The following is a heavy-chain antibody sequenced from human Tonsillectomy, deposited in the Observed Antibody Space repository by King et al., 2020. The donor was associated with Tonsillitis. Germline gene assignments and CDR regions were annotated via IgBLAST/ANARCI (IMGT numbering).Heavy chain of an antibody. D-gene: IGHD1-26*01. Sequence: QLQESGPGLVKPSETLSLTCTVSGGSINGHYWSWIRPSAGKGLEWIGRVYSSGTTKYNPSLKSRVTMSLDTSKNQLSLNLSSVTAADTALYNCVLKINKDQHSELDYWGRGTLVTVSS. V-gene: IGHV4-4*07. CDR1: GGSINGHY. CDR2: VYSSGTT. J-gene: IGHJ4*02. CDR3: VLKINKDQHSELDY.